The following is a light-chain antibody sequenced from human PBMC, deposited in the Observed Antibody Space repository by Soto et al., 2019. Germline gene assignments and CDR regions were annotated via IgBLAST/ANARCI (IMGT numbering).Light chain of an antibody. CDR3: QQYYSTPYT. CDR2: WAS. J-gene: IGKJ2*01. CDR1: QSVLYSSNNKNY. Sequence: DIVMTQSPDSLAVSLGERATINCKSSQSVLYSSNNKNYIAWYQQKPGQPPELLIYWASTRESGVPDRFSGSGSGTDFTLIISSLQAEDVAVYYCQQYYSTPYTFGQGTKLEIK. V-gene: IGKV4-1*01.